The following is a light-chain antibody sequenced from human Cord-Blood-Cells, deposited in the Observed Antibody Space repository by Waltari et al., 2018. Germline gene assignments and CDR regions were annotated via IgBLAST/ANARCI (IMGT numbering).Light chain of an antibody. CDR3: QQRSNWPT. Sequence: IVLTQSPATLSLSPRERATPSCRASQSVSSYLAWYQQKPGHAPRLLIYDASNRATGIPARFSGSGSGTDFTLTISRLEPEDFAVYYCQQRSNWPTFGGGTKVEIK. CDR2: DAS. CDR1: QSVSSY. J-gene: IGKJ4*01. V-gene: IGKV3-11*01.